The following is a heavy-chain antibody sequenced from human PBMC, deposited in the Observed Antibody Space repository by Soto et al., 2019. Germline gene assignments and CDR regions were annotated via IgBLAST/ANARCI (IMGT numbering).Heavy chain of an antibody. CDR1: GGSINSYW. J-gene: IGHJ4*02. V-gene: IGHV4-4*07. CDR2: VYSSGTT. Sequence: SETLSLTCSVSGGSINSYWWSWIRQPAGKGLEWIGRVYSSGTTDYNPSLNSRATLSVETSKNQFSLKLSSVTAADTAVYYCARDIGSYAYGEGYWGQGIQVPVSS. D-gene: IGHD3-10*01. CDR3: ARDIGSYAYGEGY.